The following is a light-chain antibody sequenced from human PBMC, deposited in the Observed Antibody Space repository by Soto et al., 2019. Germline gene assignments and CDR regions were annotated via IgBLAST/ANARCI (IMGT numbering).Light chain of an antibody. Sequence: DIQLTQSPSFLSASVRDRVTITCRASQGISSYLAWYQQKPGKAPKLLIYAASTLQSGVPSRFSGSGSGIEFTLTISSLQPEDFATYYCQQLNSNPYTFGQGTKLEIK. CDR3: QQLNSNPYT. J-gene: IGKJ2*01. CDR2: AAS. V-gene: IGKV1-9*01. CDR1: QGISSY.